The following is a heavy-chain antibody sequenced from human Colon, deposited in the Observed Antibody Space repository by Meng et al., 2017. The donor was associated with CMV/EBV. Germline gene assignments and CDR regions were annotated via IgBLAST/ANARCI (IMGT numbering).Heavy chain of an antibody. CDR2: IYYSGST. J-gene: IGHJ6*02. V-gene: IGHV4-59*01. CDR1: GGSISSYY. D-gene: IGHD1-14*01. CDR3: ASQEIGKTEPGMDV. Sequence: SETLSLTCTVSGGSISSYYWSWIRQPPRKGLEWIGYIYYSGSTNYNPSLKSRVTISVDTSKNQFSLKLSSVTAADTAVYYCASQEIGKTEPGMDVWGQGTTVTVSS.